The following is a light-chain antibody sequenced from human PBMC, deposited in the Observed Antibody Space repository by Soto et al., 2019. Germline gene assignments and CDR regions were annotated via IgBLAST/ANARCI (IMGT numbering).Light chain of an antibody. J-gene: IGKJ5*01. Sequence: EIVLTQSPATLSLSTGERATLSSRASQSVSSSYLAWYQQKPGQAPRLLIYGASSRATGIPDRFSGSRSGTDFTLTISSLEPEDFGVYFCHQRNKFGQRTLLEIK. CDR3: HQRNK. V-gene: IGKV3D-20*02. CDR2: GAS. CDR1: QSVSSSY.